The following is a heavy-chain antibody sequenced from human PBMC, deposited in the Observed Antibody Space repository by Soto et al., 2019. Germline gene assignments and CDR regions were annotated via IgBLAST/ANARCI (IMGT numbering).Heavy chain of an antibody. CDR1: GFTFDDYA. Sequence: GGSLRLSCAASGFTFDDYAMHWVRQAPGKGLEWVSGISWNSGSIGYADSVKGRFTISRDNAKNSLYLQMNSLRAEDTALYYCAKDIGVAAARGFDYWGQGTLVTVSS. V-gene: IGHV3-9*01. J-gene: IGHJ4*02. CDR2: ISWNSGSI. D-gene: IGHD2-15*01. CDR3: AKDIGVAAARGFDY.